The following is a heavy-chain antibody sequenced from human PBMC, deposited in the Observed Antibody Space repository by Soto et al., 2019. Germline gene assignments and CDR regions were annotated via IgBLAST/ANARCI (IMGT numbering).Heavy chain of an antibody. J-gene: IGHJ4*02. D-gene: IGHD5-18*01. CDR2: ISYDGSNK. CDR3: AKDPPPPQHY. CDR1: GFTFSSYG. Sequence: QVQLVESGGGVVQPGRSLRLSCAASGFTFSSYGMHWVRQAPGKGLEWVAVISYDGSNKYYADSVKGRFTISRDNSKNTLYLQMNSLRAEDTAVYYCAKDPPPPQHYWGQGTLVTVSS. V-gene: IGHV3-30*18.